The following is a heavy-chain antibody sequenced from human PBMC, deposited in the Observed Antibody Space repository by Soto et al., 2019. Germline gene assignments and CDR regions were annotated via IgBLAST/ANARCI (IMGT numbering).Heavy chain of an antibody. J-gene: IGHJ3*01. Sequence: PGGSLRLSCAASGFPFSIYSMNWVRQAPGKGPEWVSYMTSDSNTIHYADSVKGRFTISRDNAKNSLWLQMSSLRVEDTAVYYCARGVSYGFDFWGQGTMVTVSS. CDR2: MTSDSNTI. CDR1: GFPFSIYS. V-gene: IGHV3-48*01. CDR3: ARGVSYGFDF. D-gene: IGHD3-16*01.